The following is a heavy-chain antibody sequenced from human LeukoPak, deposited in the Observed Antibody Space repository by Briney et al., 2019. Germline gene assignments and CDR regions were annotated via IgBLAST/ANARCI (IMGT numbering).Heavy chain of an antibody. CDR3: TRNGYGGNSYYYYMDV. Sequence: GESLKISCTVSGFTFGDYVMSWFRQAPGKGLEWVGFITSKTYGGTTEYAASVKGRFTISRDDSKSIAYLRVSSLKTEDTAVYYCTRNGYGGNSYYYYMDVWGKGTTVTVSS. CDR2: ITSKTYGGTT. CDR1: GFTFGDYV. V-gene: IGHV3-49*03. D-gene: IGHD4-23*01. J-gene: IGHJ6*03.